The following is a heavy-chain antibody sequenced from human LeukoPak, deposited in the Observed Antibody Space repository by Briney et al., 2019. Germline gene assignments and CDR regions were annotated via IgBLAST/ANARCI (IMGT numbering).Heavy chain of an antibody. CDR3: AKSGDYLWDY. CDR2: IYHTGST. V-gene: IGHV4-4*02. CDR1: GGSISTHNW. D-gene: IGHD3-16*01. J-gene: IGHJ4*02. Sequence: SGTLSLTCAVSGGSISTHNWWSWVRQPPGKGLEWIGEIYHTGSTNYSPSLRSRVTMSIDKSNNQFSLNLNSVTAADTAVYYCAKSGDYLWDYWGQGTLVTVS.